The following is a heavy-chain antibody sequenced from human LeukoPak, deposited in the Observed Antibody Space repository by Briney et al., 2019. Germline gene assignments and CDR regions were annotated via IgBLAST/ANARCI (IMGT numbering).Heavy chain of an antibody. D-gene: IGHD5-18*01. Sequence: SQTLSLTCAISGDSVSDNTAAWNWIRQSPSRGLEWLGKTYYRSKWYNDYAVSVKSRITINPDTSKNQFSLQLNSVTPEDTVVYYCARDIDKTAMVSKSFDNWGQGTLVTVSS. J-gene: IGHJ4*02. CDR1: GDSVSDNTAA. V-gene: IGHV6-1*01. CDR2: TYYRSKWYN. CDR3: ARDIDKTAMVSKSFDN.